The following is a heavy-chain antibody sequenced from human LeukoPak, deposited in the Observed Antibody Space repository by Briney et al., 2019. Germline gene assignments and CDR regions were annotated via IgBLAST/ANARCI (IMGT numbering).Heavy chain of an antibody. J-gene: IGHJ6*02. V-gene: IGHV1-8*01. CDR1: GYTFTSYD. Sequence: GSVKVSCKASGYTFTSYDINWVRQATGQGLEWMGWMNPNSGNTGYAQKFQGRVTMTRNTSISTAYMDLSSLRSEDTAVYYCASRSAGYYGSGSYYNSFDYGMDVWGQGTTVTVSS. D-gene: IGHD3-10*01. CDR2: MNPNSGNT. CDR3: ASRSAGYYGSGSYYNSFDYGMDV.